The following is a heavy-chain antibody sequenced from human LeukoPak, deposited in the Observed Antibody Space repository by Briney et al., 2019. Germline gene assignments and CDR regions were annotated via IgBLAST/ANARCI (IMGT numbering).Heavy chain of an antibody. J-gene: IGHJ4*02. D-gene: IGHD3-10*01. CDR1: GYSISSGYF. CDR2: IYTSGST. Sequence: SETLSLTCTGSGYSISSGYFWGWIRQPAGKGLEWIGRIYTSGSTNYNPSLKSRVTMSVDTSKNQFSLKLSSVTAADTAVYYCARDKQSGSYYHYNDYWGQGTLVTVSS. CDR3: ARDKQSGSYYHYNDY. V-gene: IGHV4-4*07.